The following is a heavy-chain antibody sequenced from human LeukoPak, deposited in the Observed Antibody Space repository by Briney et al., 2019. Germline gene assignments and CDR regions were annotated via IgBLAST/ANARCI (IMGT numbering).Heavy chain of an antibody. CDR1: GFTFSSYA. V-gene: IGHV3-30-3*01. Sequence: GGALRLSCAASGFTFSSYAMHWVRQAPGKGLEWVAVISYDGSNKYYADSVKGRFTISRDNSKNTLYLQMNSLRAEDTAVYYCARDTPNESGRLSLGFDCWGQGTLVTVSS. CDR2: ISYDGSNK. D-gene: IGHD1-1*01. J-gene: IGHJ4*02. CDR3: ARDTPNESGRLSLGFDC.